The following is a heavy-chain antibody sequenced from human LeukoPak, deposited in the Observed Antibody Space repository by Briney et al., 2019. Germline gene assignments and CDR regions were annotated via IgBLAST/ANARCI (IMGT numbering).Heavy chain of an antibody. Sequence: KPSETLSLTCAVSGGPFSGYFWSWIRQSSGKGLEWIGEIHNSGTTNYNPSLNSRVTISEDTSKNQFHLNLSSVTAADTAVYYCARRYYYNLGSFPFDFWGQGTLVTVSS. CDR2: IHNSGTT. CDR3: ARRYYYNLGSFPFDF. D-gene: IGHD3-10*01. J-gene: IGHJ4*02. V-gene: IGHV4-34*01. CDR1: GGPFSGYF.